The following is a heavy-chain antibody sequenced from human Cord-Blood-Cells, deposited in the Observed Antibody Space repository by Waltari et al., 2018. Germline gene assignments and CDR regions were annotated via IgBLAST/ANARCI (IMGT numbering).Heavy chain of an antibody. CDR3: ARDKSWSLSGDAFDI. CDR2: INPNSGGT. CDR1: GYTFTGYY. V-gene: IGHV1-2*02. Sequence: QVQLVQSGAEVKKPGASVKVSCKASGYTFTGYYMHWVRQATGQGLEWMGWINPNSGGTNYAQKFQGRVTMTRDTSISTAYMELSRLRSDDTAVYYCARDKSWSLSGDAFDIWGQGTMVTVSS. J-gene: IGHJ3*02. D-gene: IGHD2-8*02.